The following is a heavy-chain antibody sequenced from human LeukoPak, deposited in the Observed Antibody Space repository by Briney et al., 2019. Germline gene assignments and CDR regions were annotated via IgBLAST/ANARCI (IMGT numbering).Heavy chain of an antibody. CDR2: IWYDGSNK. CDR3: ARDYWRSIDH. CDR1: GFTFSSYG. V-gene: IGHV3-33*01. D-gene: IGHD1-1*01. Sequence: GGSLRLSCAASGFTFSSYGMHWVRQAPGKGLEWVAVIWYDGSNKYYADSVKGRFTISRDNSKNSLYLEMNSLRAEDTAVYYCARDYWRSIDHWGQGTLVTVSS. J-gene: IGHJ4*02.